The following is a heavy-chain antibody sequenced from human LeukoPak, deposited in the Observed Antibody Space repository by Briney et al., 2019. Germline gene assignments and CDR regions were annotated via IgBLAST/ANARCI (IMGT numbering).Heavy chain of an antibody. CDR2: IYYTGST. J-gene: IGHJ4*02. CDR3: ARLWFGELSPDY. CDR1: GGSISSNNYY. Sequence: SETLSLTCTVSGGSISSNNYYWAWIRQPPGKGLEWIANIYYTGSTYYNPSLKNRVTISVDTSKNQLSLKLSSVTAADTAVYYCARLWFGELSPDYWGQGTLVTVSS. V-gene: IGHV4-39*01. D-gene: IGHD3-10*01.